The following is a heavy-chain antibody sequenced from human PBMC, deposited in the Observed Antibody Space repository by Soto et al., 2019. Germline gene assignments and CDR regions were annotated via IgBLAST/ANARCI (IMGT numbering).Heavy chain of an antibody. Sequence: PGGSLRLSCAASGFTFSNYWMHWVRQAPGKGLVWVSRINSDESVTSYADSVKGRFTISRDNAKNTLYLQMNSLGAEDTAVYYCARGKAVRGSGDYYYWGQGTLVTVSS. CDR2: INSDESVT. CDR1: GFTFSNYW. CDR3: ARGKAVRGSGDYYY. J-gene: IGHJ4*02. D-gene: IGHD4-17*01. V-gene: IGHV3-74*01.